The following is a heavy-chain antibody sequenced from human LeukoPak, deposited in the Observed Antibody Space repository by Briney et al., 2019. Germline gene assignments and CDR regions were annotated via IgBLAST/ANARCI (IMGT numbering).Heavy chain of an antibody. D-gene: IGHD6-19*01. J-gene: IGHJ4*02. Sequence: GGSLKLSCAASGFTFSNAWMSWVRQAPGKGLEWVAVISYDGSNKYYADSVKGRFTISRDNSKNTLYLQMNSLRAEDTAVYYCARLGIAVAGQFDYWGQGTLVTVSS. CDR3: ARLGIAVAGQFDY. CDR1: GFTFSNAW. V-gene: IGHV3-30*03. CDR2: ISYDGSNK.